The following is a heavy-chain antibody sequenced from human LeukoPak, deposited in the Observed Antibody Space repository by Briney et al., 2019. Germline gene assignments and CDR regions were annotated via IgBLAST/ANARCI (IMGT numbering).Heavy chain of an antibody. J-gene: IGHJ4*02. D-gene: IGHD5-12*01. Sequence: SGGSLRLSCAASGFTFSSYGMHWVRQAPGKGLEWVAFIRYDGSNKYYADSVKGRFTISRDNSKNTLYLQMNSPRAEDTAVYYCAKEYSGYDYAFDYWGQGTLVTVSS. V-gene: IGHV3-30*02. CDR1: GFTFSSYG. CDR3: AKEYSGYDYAFDY. CDR2: IRYDGSNK.